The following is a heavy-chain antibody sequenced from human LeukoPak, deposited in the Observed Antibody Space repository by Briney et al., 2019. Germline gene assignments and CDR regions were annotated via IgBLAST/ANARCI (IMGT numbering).Heavy chain of an antibody. J-gene: IGHJ6*04. D-gene: IGHD3-9*01. V-gene: IGHV4-4*02. Sequence: SGTPSLTCAVSGGSISSSNWWSWVRQPPGKGLEWIGEIYHSGSTNYNPSLKSRVTISVDKSKNQFSLKLSSVTAADTAVYYCARDYVRYFDWLPPPYYYYYGMDVWGKGTTVTVSS. CDR2: IYHSGST. CDR1: GGSISSSNW. CDR3: ARDYVRYFDWLPPPYYYYYGMDV.